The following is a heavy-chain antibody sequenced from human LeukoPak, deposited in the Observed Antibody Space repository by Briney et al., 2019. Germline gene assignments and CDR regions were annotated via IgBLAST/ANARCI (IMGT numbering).Heavy chain of an antibody. J-gene: IGHJ6*03. V-gene: IGHV1-46*01. CDR1: GYTFTSYY. CDR2: INPSGGST. D-gene: IGHD3-3*01. CDR3: ARDGFTIFGVVIIRDYYYYMDV. Sequence: ASVKVSCKASGYTFTSYYMHWVRQAPGQGLEWMGIINPSGGSTSYAQKLQGRVTMTTDTSTSTAYMELRSLRSDDTAVYYCARDGFTIFGVVIIRDYYYYMDVWGKGTTVTVSS.